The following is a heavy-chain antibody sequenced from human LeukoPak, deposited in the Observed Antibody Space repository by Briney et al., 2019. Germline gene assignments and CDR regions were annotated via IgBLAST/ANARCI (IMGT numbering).Heavy chain of an antibody. Sequence: GGSLRLSCAASGFAFNSYTINWVRQAPGKGLEWVSSISSTGIYIYYADSVKGRLTISRDNAKNSLYLQMNSLRAEDTAVYYCARAERGYCSGGSCSYYDAYDIWGQGTMATVSS. D-gene: IGHD2-15*01. CDR2: ISSTGIYI. J-gene: IGHJ3*02. V-gene: IGHV3-21*01. CDR3: ARAERGYCSGGSCSYYDAYDI. CDR1: GFAFNSYT.